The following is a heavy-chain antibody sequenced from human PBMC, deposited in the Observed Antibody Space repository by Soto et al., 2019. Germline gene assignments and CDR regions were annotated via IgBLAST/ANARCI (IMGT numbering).Heavy chain of an antibody. CDR1: GGSISSSSDY. CDR3: ARNRPLTVKGAWFDP. Sequence: QLQLQESGPGPVKSSETLSLTCTVSGGSISSSSDYWGWIRQPPGKGLEWMGSIYYSGSTYYNPSLKSRVTISVDTFKNQFSLKLSSVTAADTAVYYCARNRPLTVKGAWFDPWGQGTLVTVSS. V-gene: IGHV4-39*01. CDR2: IYYSGST. J-gene: IGHJ5*02.